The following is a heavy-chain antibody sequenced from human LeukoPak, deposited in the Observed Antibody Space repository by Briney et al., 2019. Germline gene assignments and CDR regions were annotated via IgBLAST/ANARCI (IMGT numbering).Heavy chain of an antibody. CDR3: EEDLIRLVVAATEEYCQH. J-gene: IGHJ1*01. V-gene: IGHV3-64D*06. CDR1: GFTFSSYA. D-gene: IGHD2-15*01. Sequence: GGSLRLSCSASGFTFSSYAMHWVRQAPGKGLEYVSAISSNGGSTYYADSVKGRFTISRDNSKNTLYLQMSSLRAEDTAVYYCEEDLIRLVVAATEEYCQHWGQDTLVTVSS. CDR2: ISSNGGST.